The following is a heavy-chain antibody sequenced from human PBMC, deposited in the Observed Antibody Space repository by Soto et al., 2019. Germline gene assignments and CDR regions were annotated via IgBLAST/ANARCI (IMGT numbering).Heavy chain of an antibody. V-gene: IGHV4-39*01. D-gene: IGHD6-19*01. CDR1: GGSISSSSYY. CDR3: ARHLEGYSSGWTPFDY. J-gene: IGHJ4*02. Sequence: SETLSLTCTVSGGSISSSSYYWGWIRQPPGKGLEWIGSIYYSGSTYYNPSLKSRVTISVDTSKNQFSLKLSSVTAADTAVYYCARHLEGYSSGWTPFDYWGQGTLVTVSS. CDR2: IYYSGST.